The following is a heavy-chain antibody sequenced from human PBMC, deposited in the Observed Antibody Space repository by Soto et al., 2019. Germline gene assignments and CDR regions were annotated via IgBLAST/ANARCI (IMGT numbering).Heavy chain of an antibody. CDR2: ISAYNGNT. CDR3: ARDLQYYDFWSGYQDPRFDY. J-gene: IGHJ4*02. CDR1: GYTFTSYG. D-gene: IGHD3-3*01. V-gene: IGHV1-18*01. Sequence: ASVKVSCKASGYTFTSYGISWVRQAPGQGLEWMGWISAYNGNTNYAQKLQGRVTMTTDTSTSTAYMELRSLRSDDTAVYYCARDLQYYDFWSGYQDPRFDYWGQGTLVTVSS.